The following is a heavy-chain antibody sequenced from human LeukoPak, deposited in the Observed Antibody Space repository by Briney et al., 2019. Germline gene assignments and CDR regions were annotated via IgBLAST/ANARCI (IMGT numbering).Heavy chain of an antibody. D-gene: IGHD2-15*01. CDR2: INPNSGGT. CDR3: ARAYGRIDY. V-gene: IGHV1-2*02. J-gene: IGHJ4*02. Sequence: ASVKVSCKASGYTFTSYYMHWVRQAPGQGLEWMGWINPNSGGTNYAQKFQDRVTMTRDTSITTAYMELSRLRSDDTAVYYCARAYGRIDYWGQGTLVTVSS. CDR1: GYTFTSYY.